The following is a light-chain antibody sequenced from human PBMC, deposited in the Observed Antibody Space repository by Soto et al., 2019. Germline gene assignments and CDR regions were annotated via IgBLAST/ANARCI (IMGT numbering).Light chain of an antibody. CDR1: SSDVGSYNR. Sequence: QSVLTQPPSVSGSPGQSVTISCTGTSSDVGSYNRVSWYQQPPGTVPKLIIYEVSYRPSGVPDRFSGSKSSNTASLTISGLQAEDEADYYCSSYTSSISHVFGTGTKLTVL. V-gene: IGLV2-18*02. CDR3: SSYTSSISHV. J-gene: IGLJ1*01. CDR2: EVS.